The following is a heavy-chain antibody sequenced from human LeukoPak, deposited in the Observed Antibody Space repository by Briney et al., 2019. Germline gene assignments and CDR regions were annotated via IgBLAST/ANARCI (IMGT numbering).Heavy chain of an antibody. J-gene: IGHJ4*02. CDR2: ISYDGSNK. CDR1: GFTFSSYA. Sequence: PGRSLRLSCAASGFTFSSYAMHWVRQAPGKGLEWVAVISYDGSNKYYADSVKGRFTISRDNAKNSLYLQMNSLRAEDTAVYYCARAMTTEANDYWGQGTLVTVSS. V-gene: IGHV3-30-3*01. CDR3: ARAMTTEANDY. D-gene: IGHD4-11*01.